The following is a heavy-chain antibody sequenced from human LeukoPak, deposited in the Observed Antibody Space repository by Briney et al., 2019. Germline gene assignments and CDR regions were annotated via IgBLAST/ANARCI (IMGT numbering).Heavy chain of an antibody. CDR2: IWYDGSNK. V-gene: IGHV3-33*01. CDR1: GFTFNRFG. D-gene: IGHD4-17*01. J-gene: IGHJ6*02. CDR3: ARAEDYGDYDYYYYGMDV. Sequence: GGSLRLSCATSGFTFNRFGMHWVRQAPGKGLEWVAVIWYDGSNKDYADSVKGRFTISRDNSKNTLYLQMNSLRAEDTAVYYCARAEDYGDYDYYYYGMDVWGQGTTVTVSS.